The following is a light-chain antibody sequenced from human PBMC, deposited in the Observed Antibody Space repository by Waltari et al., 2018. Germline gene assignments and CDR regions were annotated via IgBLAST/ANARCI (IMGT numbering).Light chain of an antibody. CDR1: SPNIGHNC. V-gene: IGLV1-51*02. Sequence: QSVLTQPPSVSAAPGQRVTISCSGGSPNIGHNCLSWYRQFPGTAPKLLNYENTERPSGIPGRFSGSKSGTSATLDITGLQAGDEADYYCGTWDSSLSGAVFGGDTHLTVL. J-gene: IGLJ7*01. CDR2: ENT. CDR3: GTWDSSLSGAV.